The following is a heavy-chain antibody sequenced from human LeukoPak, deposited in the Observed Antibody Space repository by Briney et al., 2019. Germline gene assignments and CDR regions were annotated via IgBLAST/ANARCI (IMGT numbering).Heavy chain of an antibody. D-gene: IGHD3-22*01. V-gene: IGHV3-30-3*01. J-gene: IGHJ4*02. CDR2: ISYDGSNK. Sequence: GGSLRLSCAASGFTFSDYYMSWVRQAPGKGLEWVAVISYDGSNKYYADSVKGRFTISRDNSKNTLYLQMNSLRAEDTAVYYCARGRITMIVVVDYWGQGTLVTVSS. CDR3: ARGRITMIVVVDY. CDR1: GFTFSDYY.